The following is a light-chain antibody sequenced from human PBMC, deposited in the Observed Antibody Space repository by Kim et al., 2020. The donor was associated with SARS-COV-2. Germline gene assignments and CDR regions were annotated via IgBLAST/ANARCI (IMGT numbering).Light chain of an antibody. V-gene: IGKV3-15*01. J-gene: IGKJ2*03. Sequence: EIVLTQSPATLSLSPGERVTLSCRASQSVGSYLAWYQQKPGQAPRLLIYGASTRATGIAARFSGSGSGTEFTLTISSLQSEDFAVYYCQQYNNWPPRSFGQGTKLEI. CDR3: QQYNNWPPRS. CDR1: QSVGSY. CDR2: GAS.